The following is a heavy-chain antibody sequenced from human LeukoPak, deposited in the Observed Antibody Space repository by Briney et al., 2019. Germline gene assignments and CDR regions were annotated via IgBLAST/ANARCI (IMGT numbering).Heavy chain of an antibody. Sequence: SETLSLTCPVSGGSISSYYWIWIRQPPGKGLEWIGYIYYSGSTNYNPSLKSRVTISVDTSKNQFSLKLSPVTAADTAVYYCARLSYSSGWYGRDYWGQGTLVTVSS. CDR1: GGSISSYY. D-gene: IGHD6-19*01. CDR3: ARLSYSSGWYGRDY. V-gene: IGHV4-59*08. J-gene: IGHJ4*02. CDR2: IYYSGST.